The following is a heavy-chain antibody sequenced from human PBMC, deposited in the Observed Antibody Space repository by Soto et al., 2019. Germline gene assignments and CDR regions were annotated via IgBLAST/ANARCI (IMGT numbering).Heavy chain of an antibody. CDR3: TRLDVYSNYYYFDY. CDR1: GFTFGDYA. CDR2: IRSKAYGGTT. Sequence: GGSLRLSCTASGFTFGDYAMSWFRQAPGKGLEWVGFIRSKAYGGTTEYAASVKGRFTISRDDSKSIAYLQMNSLKTEDTAVYYCTRLDVYSNYYYFDYWGQGTLVTVSS. J-gene: IGHJ4*02. D-gene: IGHD4-4*01. V-gene: IGHV3-49*03.